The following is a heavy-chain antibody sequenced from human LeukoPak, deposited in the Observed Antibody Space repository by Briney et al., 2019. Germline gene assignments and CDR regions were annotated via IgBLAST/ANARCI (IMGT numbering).Heavy chain of an antibody. V-gene: IGHV4-34*01. D-gene: IGHD2-2*01. CDR2: INHSGST. CDR3: ARATPYCSSTSCYRSSGVSYYYYYMDV. Sequence: SETLSLTCAVYGGSFSGYYWSWIRQPPGKGLEWIGEINHSGSTNYNPSPKSRVTISVDTSKNQFSLKLSSVTAADTAVYYCARATPYCSSTSCYRSSGVSYYYYYMDVWGKGTTVTVSS. J-gene: IGHJ6*03. CDR1: GGSFSGYY.